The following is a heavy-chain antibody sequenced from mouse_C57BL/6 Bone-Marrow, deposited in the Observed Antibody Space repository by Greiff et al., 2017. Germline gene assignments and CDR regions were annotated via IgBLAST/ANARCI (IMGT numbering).Heavy chain of an antibody. CDR2: INYDGSST. CDR3: ASDGNWDGDWYFDV. V-gene: IGHV5-16*01. D-gene: IGHD4-1*01. Sequence: EVKLVESEGGLVQPGSSMKLSCTASGFTFSDYYMAWVRQVPEKGLEGVANINYDGSSTYYLDSLQSRFIISRDNAKNNLYLQMSSLKSEDTATYYCASDGNWDGDWYFDVGGTGTTVTVSS. CDR1: GFTFSDYY. J-gene: IGHJ1*03.